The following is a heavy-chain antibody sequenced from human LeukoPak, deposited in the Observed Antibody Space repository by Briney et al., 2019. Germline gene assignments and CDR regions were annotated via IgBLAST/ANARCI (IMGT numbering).Heavy chain of an antibody. Sequence: GGSLRLSCAASGFTFSDHYMDWVRQAPGKGLEWVGRTRNKANSYTTEYAASVKGRFTISRDDSKNSLYLQMNSLKTEDTAVYYCARPYRGWDYDFWSGYGWYYGMDVWGQGTTVTVSS. CDR1: GFTFSDHY. CDR2: TRNKANSYTT. J-gene: IGHJ6*02. V-gene: IGHV3-72*01. CDR3: ARPYRGWDYDFWSGYGWYYGMDV. D-gene: IGHD3-3*01.